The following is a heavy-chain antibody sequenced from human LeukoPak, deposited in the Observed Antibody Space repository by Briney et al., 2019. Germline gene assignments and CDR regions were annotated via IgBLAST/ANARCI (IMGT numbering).Heavy chain of an antibody. V-gene: IGHV1-24*01. CDR3: ATVGALPGIAVIDAFDI. D-gene: IGHD6-13*01. Sequence: ASVKVSCKASGYTFTSYYMHWVRQAPGKGLEWMGGFDPEDGETIYAQKFQGRVTMTEDTSTDTAYMELSSLRSEDTAVYYCATVGALPGIAVIDAFDIWGQGTMVTVSS. J-gene: IGHJ3*02. CDR1: GYTFTSYY. CDR2: FDPEDGET.